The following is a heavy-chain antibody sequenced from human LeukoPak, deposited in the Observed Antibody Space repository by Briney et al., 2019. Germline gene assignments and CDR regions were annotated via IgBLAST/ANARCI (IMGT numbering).Heavy chain of an antibody. CDR2: IYGHDGGT. CDR3: VRDFVWGPDY. V-gene: IGHV1-2*02. CDR1: GYTFTGHY. Sequence: SVKLSCKVSGYTFTGHYLHWVRQAPGQGLEWMGWIYGHDGGTNFAQKFQDRVTMTRDTSITTAYMELTSLTPDDTAVYYCVRDFVWGPDYWGQGTLVTVSS. D-gene: IGHD3-9*01. J-gene: IGHJ4*02.